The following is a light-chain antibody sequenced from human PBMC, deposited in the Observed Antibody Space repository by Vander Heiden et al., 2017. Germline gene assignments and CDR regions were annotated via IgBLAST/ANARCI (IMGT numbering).Light chain of an antibody. CDR3: QQYGSSPRT. Sequence: DIVLTQSPRTLSLSPGELATLSCRASQSVSSSYLAWYQQKPGQAPRLLIYGASSRATGIPDRFSGSGSGTDFTLTISRLEPEDFAVYYCQQYGSSPRTFGQGTKVEIK. CDR2: GAS. J-gene: IGKJ1*01. V-gene: IGKV3-20*01. CDR1: QSVSSSY.